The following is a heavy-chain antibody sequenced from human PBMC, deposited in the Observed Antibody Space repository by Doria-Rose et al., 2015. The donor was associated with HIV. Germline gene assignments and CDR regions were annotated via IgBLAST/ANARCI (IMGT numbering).Heavy chain of an antibody. CDR1: GVSLSSPGVG. CDR3: ARIKSSRWYHKYYFDF. V-gene: IGHV2-26*01. J-gene: IGHJ4*02. CDR2: IYPDDER. D-gene: IGHD6-13*01. Sequence: QITLKESGPVLVKPTETLTLTCTVSGVSLSSPGVGVSWIRQPPGKALEWLAIIYPDDERSYKTSLKSRLTISRGASKSQVVLTMTDMDPVDTATYYCARIKSSRWYHKYYFDFWGQGTLVIVSA.